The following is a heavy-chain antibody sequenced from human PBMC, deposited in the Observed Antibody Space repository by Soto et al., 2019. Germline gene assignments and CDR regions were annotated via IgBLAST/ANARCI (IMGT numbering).Heavy chain of an antibody. Sequence: TGGSLRLSCAASGLTVSNTYMTWVRQAPGKGLEWLSLISSGGSSFYSDSVKGRFTISRDKSKNTLYLQLNSLRVEDTAVYYCARDQGISYAHAAFDIWGQGTVVTVSS. CDR3: ARDQGISYAHAAFDI. CDR2: ISSGGSS. V-gene: IGHV3-53*01. D-gene: IGHD2-2*01. J-gene: IGHJ3*02. CDR1: GLTVSNTY.